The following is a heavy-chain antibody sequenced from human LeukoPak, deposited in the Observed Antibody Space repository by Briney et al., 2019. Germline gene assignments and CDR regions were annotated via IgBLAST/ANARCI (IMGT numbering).Heavy chain of an antibody. J-gene: IGHJ5*02. Sequence: GGSLRLSCAASGFTFSSYWMHWVRQAPGKGLVWVSRINTDGSSTSYADSVKGRFTISKDTSKNTLYLEMDSLRPEDTAIYYCTRDGIVGARSFDPWGQGILVTVSS. CDR1: GFTFSSYW. CDR2: INTDGSST. V-gene: IGHV3-74*01. D-gene: IGHD1-26*01. CDR3: TRDGIVGARSFDP.